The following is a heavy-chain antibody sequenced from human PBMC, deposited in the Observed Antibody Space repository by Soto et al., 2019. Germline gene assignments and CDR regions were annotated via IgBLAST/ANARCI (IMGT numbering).Heavy chain of an antibody. V-gene: IGHV5-51*01. CDR2: IYPGDSDT. Sequence: PGESLKISCKGSGYSFTSYWIGWVRQMPGKGLEWMGIIYPGDSDTRYSPSFQGQVTISADKSISTAYLQWSSLKAPDTAMYYCARNRVVTPALGYYGMDVWGQGTTVTVSS. CDR1: GYSFTSYW. D-gene: IGHD2-21*02. CDR3: ARNRVVTPALGYYGMDV. J-gene: IGHJ6*02.